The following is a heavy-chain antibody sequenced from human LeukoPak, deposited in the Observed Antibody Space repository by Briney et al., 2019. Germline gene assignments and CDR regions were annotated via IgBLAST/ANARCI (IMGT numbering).Heavy chain of an antibody. D-gene: IGHD5-18*01. CDR1: GFTVRSVY. CDR2: FYSGGSS. V-gene: IGHV3-53*01. Sequence: GGSLRLSCAASGFTVRSVYMTWVRQAPGKGLEWVSSFYSGGSSYYADSVKGRFIISRDSSTDTLYLQMNSLRVEDTAVYFCARDRGYGYGFFDYWGQGTLVTVSS. J-gene: IGHJ4*02. CDR3: ARDRGYGYGFFDY.